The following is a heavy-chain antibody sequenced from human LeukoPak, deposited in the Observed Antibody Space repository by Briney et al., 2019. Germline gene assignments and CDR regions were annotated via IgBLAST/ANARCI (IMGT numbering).Heavy chain of an antibody. V-gene: IGHV3-30*19. J-gene: IGHJ3*02. CDR2: ISYDGSNK. CDR1: GFTFSSYG. D-gene: IGHD1-26*01. CDR3: TRSGRGGAFDI. Sequence: VGSLRLSCAASGFTFSSYGMHWVRQAPGKGLEWVAVISYDGSNKYYADSVKGRFTISRDNSKNTLYLQMNSLRAEDTAVYYCTRSGRGGAFDIWGQGTRVTASS.